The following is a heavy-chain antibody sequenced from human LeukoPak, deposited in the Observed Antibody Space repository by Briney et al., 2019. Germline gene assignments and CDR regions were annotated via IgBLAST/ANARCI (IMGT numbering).Heavy chain of an antibody. J-gene: IGHJ6*03. V-gene: IGHV3-11*04. D-gene: IGHD6-13*01. Sequence: GGSLRLSCAAPRFTFSDYYMSWIRQAPGKGLEWVSYISSSGSTIYYADSVKGRFTISRDNAKNSLYLQMNSLRAEDTAVYYCARDSGYSSSSYYYYYYMDVWGKGTTVTVSS. CDR3: ARDSGYSSSSYYYYYYMDV. CDR1: RFTFSDYY. CDR2: ISSSGSTI.